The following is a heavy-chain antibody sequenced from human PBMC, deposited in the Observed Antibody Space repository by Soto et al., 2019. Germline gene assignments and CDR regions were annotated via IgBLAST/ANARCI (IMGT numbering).Heavy chain of an antibody. D-gene: IGHD3-22*01. CDR1: GGSISSSSYY. J-gene: IGHJ6*02. CDR3: ARLSAHYYDSNPKRARMDV. Sequence: PSETLSLTCTVSGGSISSSSYYWGWIRQPPGKGLEWIGSIYYSGSTYYNPSLKSRVTISVDTSKNQFSLKLSSVTAADTAVYYCARLSAHYYDSNPKRARMDVWGQGTTVTVSS. CDR2: IYYSGST. V-gene: IGHV4-39*01.